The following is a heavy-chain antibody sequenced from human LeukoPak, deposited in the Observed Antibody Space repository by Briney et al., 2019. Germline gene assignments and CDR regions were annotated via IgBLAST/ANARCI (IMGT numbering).Heavy chain of an antibody. D-gene: IGHD3-22*01. CDR3: AKGGYYDSSGYYIGVDY. V-gene: IGHV1-2*02. Sequence: ASVKVSCKASGYTFTGYYMHWVRQAPGQGLEWMGWINPNSGGTNYAQKFQGRVTMTRDTSISTAYMELSRLRSDDTAVYYCAKGGYYDSSGYYIGVDYWGQGTLVTVSS. J-gene: IGHJ4*02. CDR2: INPNSGGT. CDR1: GYTFTGYY.